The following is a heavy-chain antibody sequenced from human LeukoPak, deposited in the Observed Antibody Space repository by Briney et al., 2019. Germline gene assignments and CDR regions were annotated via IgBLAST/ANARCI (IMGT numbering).Heavy chain of an antibody. Sequence: GGSLRLSCAASGFTVSSNYMSWVRQAPGKGLEWVSVIYSGGSTYYADSVKGRFTISRHNSKNTLYLQMNSLRAGDTAVYYCAKDPLWFGELYGMDVWGQGTTVTVSS. CDR1: GFTVSSNY. CDR2: IYSGGST. J-gene: IGHJ6*02. CDR3: AKDPLWFGELYGMDV. V-gene: IGHV3-53*04. D-gene: IGHD3-10*01.